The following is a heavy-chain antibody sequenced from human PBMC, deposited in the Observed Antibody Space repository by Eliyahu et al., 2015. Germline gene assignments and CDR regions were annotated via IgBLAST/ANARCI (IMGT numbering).Heavy chain of an antibody. CDR1: GFTFSNAR. CDR3: TTPLVAGRDY. J-gene: IGHJ4*02. CDR2: IKTRGDXETT. Sequence: EVQLVESGGGLVKPGGSLRLSCAAXGFTFSNARINWIRQAPGKGLEWVXRIKTRGDXETTDYPAVVKGRFSVSRDDSKDMVYLEMNSLRTEDTAVYYCTTPLVAGRDYWGQGTLVIVS. V-gene: IGHV3-15*01. D-gene: IGHD6-19*01.